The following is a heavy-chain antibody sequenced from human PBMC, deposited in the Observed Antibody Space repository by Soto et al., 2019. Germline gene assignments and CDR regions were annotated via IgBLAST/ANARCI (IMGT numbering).Heavy chain of an antibody. CDR2: ISYDGTNK. Sequence: QVQLVESGGGVVQPGRSLRLSCEASGFTFNNYGMHWVRQAPGKGLEWVAVISYDGTNKYSADSVKGRFTISRDNFKNTLYLQMNRLRDADTAVYYCAKGRFSYGYLTPLHYWGQGTLVTVSS. D-gene: IGHD5-18*01. CDR3: AKGRFSYGYLTPLHY. CDR1: GFTFNNYG. J-gene: IGHJ4*02. V-gene: IGHV3-30*18.